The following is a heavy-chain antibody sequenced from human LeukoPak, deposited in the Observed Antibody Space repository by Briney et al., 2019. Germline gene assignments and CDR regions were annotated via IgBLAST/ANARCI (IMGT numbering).Heavy chain of an antibody. Sequence: ASVKVSCKASGHTFTSYGISWVRQAPGQGLEWMGMIYPRDGSTSYAQKFQGRVTVTRDTSTSTVHMELSGLRSEDTAVYYCARDQEGFDYWGQGTLVTVSS. CDR3: ARDQEGFDY. CDR2: IYPRDGST. CDR1: GHTFTSYG. V-gene: IGHV1-46*01. J-gene: IGHJ4*02.